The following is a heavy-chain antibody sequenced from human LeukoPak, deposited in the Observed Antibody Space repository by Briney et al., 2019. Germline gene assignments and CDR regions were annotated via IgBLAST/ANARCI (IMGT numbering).Heavy chain of an antibody. J-gene: IGHJ4*02. D-gene: IGHD1-1*01. Sequence: GGSLRLSCAASGFTFSSYWMSWVRQAPGKGLEWVSVIYSGGSTYYADSVKGRFTISRDNSKNTLYLQMNSLRAEDTAVYYCARDPMGRTYWGQGTLVSVPS. CDR1: GFTFSSYW. CDR3: ARDPMGRTY. V-gene: IGHV3-53*01. CDR2: IYSGGST.